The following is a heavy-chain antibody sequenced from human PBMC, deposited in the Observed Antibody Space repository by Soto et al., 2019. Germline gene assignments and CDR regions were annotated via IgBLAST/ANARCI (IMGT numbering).Heavy chain of an antibody. D-gene: IGHD3-3*01. CDR1: GGSIGSYY. Sequence: QVQLQESGPGLVKPSETLSLTCTVSGGSIGSYYWNWIRQPPGKGLEWIGYIYYSGSTNYNPSLNSRVTISVDTSKNQFSLKLSSVTAADTAVYYCARDGGFYYGMDVWGQGTTVTVSS. CDR2: IYYSGST. J-gene: IGHJ6*02. V-gene: IGHV4-59*01. CDR3: ARDGGFYYGMDV.